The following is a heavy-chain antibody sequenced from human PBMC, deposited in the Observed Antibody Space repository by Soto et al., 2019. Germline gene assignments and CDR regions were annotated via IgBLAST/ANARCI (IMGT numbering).Heavy chain of an antibody. CDR2: IYSGGST. CDR3: ARGYSSSWYYFDY. D-gene: IGHD6-13*01. CDR1: GFTVSSNY. V-gene: IGHV3-53*01. J-gene: IGHJ4*02. Sequence: EVQLVESGGGLIQPGGSLRLSCAASGFTVSSNYMSWVRQAPGKGLEWVSVIYSGGSTYYADSAKGRFTISRDNSKNTLYLQMNSLRAEDTAVYYCARGYSSSWYYFDYWGQETLVTVSS.